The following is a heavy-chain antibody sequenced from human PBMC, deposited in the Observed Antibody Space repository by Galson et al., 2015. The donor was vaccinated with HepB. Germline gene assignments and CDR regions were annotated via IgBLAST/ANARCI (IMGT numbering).Heavy chain of an antibody. CDR1: GFIFNTYA. J-gene: IGHJ6*02. Sequence: SLRLSCAASGFIFNTYAIHWVRQAPGKGLEWVAIIWYDGGNKFYADSVKGRFTISRDNSKNTVYLQMNSLRVEDTSVYYCARAGRDDLDYDDSSAFMFHGMDVWGQGTTVTVSS. V-gene: IGHV3-33*01. CDR3: ARAGRDDLDYDDSSAFMFHGMDV. D-gene: IGHD3-22*01. CDR2: IWYDGGNK.